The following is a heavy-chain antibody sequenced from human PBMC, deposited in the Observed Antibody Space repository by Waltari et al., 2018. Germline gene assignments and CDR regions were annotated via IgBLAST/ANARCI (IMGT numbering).Heavy chain of an antibody. CDR1: GVSMTSDDGC. V-gene: IGHV4-30-4*01. J-gene: IGHJ6*02. Sequence: QVQLQESGPGLVKPSQTLSLTCTVSGVSMTSDDGCWRWVRQPPGKGLEWLGYISQRGGGHYNPSFESRLTMSIDTAERQFSLRLTSVTAADTAMYYCARGGFRYYYGLDLWGQGTMVSVS. CDR3: ARGGFRYYYGLDL. CDR2: ISQRGGG.